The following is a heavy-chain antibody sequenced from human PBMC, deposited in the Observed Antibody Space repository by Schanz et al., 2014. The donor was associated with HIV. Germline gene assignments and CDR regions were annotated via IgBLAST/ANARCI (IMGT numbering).Heavy chain of an antibody. Sequence: VQLVESGGGVVQPGKSLRLSCAASGFTFRNFGMHWVRQAPGKGLEWVSYISSSGRTIYYADSVKGRFTISRDNAKNSLYLQMNSLRVEDTAVYYCASRGGSSWYENWFDPWGQGTLVTVSS. CDR3: ASRGGSSWYENWFDP. J-gene: IGHJ5*02. CDR1: GFTFRNFG. D-gene: IGHD6-13*01. CDR2: ISSSGRTI. V-gene: IGHV3-48*04.